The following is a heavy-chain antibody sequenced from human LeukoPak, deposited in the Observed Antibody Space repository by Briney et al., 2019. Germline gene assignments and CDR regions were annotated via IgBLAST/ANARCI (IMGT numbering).Heavy chain of an antibody. V-gene: IGHV3-53*01. CDR2: IYSGGST. CDR1: GFTVSSNY. J-gene: IGHJ4*02. CDR3: ARGVGGYFDWYFDY. D-gene: IGHD3-9*01. Sequence: GGSLRLSCAASGFTVSSNYMSWVRQAPGKGLEWVSVIYSGGSTYYADSVKGRFTISRDNSKNTLYFQMNNLRAEDTAVFYCARGVGGYFDWYFDYWGQGTLVAVSA.